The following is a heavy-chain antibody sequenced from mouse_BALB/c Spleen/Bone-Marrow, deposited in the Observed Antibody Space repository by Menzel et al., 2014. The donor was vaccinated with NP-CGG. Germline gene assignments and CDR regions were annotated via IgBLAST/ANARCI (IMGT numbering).Heavy chain of an antibody. CDR2: IWAGGST. CDR3: ARKDYGSRGGYFDV. D-gene: IGHD1-1*01. J-gene: IGHJ1*01. V-gene: IGHV2-9*02. Sequence: VHLVESGPGLVAPSQSLSITCTVSGFSLTSYGAHWVRQPPGKGLEWLGLIWAGGSTNYNSALMSRLSISNDNSKSQVFLKMNSLQTDDTAMYYCARKDYGSRGGYFDVWGAGTTVTVSS. CDR1: GFSLTSYG.